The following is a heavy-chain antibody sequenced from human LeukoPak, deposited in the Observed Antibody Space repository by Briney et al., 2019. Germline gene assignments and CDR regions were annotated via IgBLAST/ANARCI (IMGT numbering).Heavy chain of an antibody. CDR3: ARLLYTGDAHDYYGMDV. D-gene: IGHD3-3*01. J-gene: IGHJ6*02. V-gene: IGHV1-2*02. CDR2: VNPNSGGT. Sequence: ASVKVSCKDSGYTFTGDYMHWVRQAPGQGLEWMGWVNPNSGGTNYAQKFQGRVTMTRDTSISTASMELSRLRSDDTAVYYCARLLYTGDAHDYYGMDVWGQGTTVTVSS. CDR1: GYTFTGDY.